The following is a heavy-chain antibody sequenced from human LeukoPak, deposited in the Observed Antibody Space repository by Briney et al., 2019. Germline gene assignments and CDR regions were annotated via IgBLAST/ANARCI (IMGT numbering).Heavy chain of an antibody. J-gene: IGHJ4*02. D-gene: IGHD2-21*02. CDR2: ISYDGSNK. CDR1: GFTFSSYG. Sequence: PGGSLRLSCAASGFTFSSYGMHWVRQAPGKRLEWVAVISYDGSNKYYADSVKGRFTISRDNSKNTLYLQMNSLRAEDTAVYYCATIVVVTAIRGALDYWGQGTLVTVSS. V-gene: IGHV3-30*03. CDR3: ATIVVVTAIRGALDY.